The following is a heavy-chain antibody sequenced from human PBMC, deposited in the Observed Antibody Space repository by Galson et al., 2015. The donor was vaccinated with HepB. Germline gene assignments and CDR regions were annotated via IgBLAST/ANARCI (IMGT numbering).Heavy chain of an antibody. J-gene: IGHJ5*02. CDR2: INAGNGNT. CDR3: ARAVVPAAIPKAWFDP. D-gene: IGHD2-2*01. CDR1: GYTFTSYA. Sequence: SVKVSCKASGYTFTSYAMHWVRQAPGQRLEWMGWINAGNGNTKYSQKFQGRVTITRDTSASTAYMELSSLRSEDTAVYYCARAVVPAAIPKAWFDPWGQGTLVTVSS. V-gene: IGHV1-3*01.